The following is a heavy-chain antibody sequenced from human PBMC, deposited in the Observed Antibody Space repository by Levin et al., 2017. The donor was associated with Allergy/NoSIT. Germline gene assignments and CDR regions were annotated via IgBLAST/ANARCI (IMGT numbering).Heavy chain of an antibody. CDR1: GFTFSSYA. CDR2: ISYDGSNK. V-gene: IGHV3-30-3*02. CDR3: AKQATAPLDY. Sequence: SCAASGFTFSSYAMHWVRQAPGKGLEWVAVISYDGSNKYYADSVKGRFTISRDNSKNTLYLQMNSLRAEDTAVYYCAKQATAPLDYWGQGTLVTVSS. J-gene: IGHJ4*02.